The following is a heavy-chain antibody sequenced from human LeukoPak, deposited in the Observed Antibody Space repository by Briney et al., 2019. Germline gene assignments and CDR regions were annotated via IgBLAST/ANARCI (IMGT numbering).Heavy chain of an antibody. D-gene: IGHD3-16*01. Sequence: ASVKVSCKASGYTFTGYYMHWVRQAPGQGLEWMGWINPKSGGTNYAQKFQGRVTMTRDTSISTAYMELSRLRSDDTAVYYCARKVGGALYFDYWGQGSLVTVSS. CDR3: ARKVGGALYFDY. V-gene: IGHV1-2*02. CDR2: INPKSGGT. CDR1: GYTFTGYY. J-gene: IGHJ4*02.